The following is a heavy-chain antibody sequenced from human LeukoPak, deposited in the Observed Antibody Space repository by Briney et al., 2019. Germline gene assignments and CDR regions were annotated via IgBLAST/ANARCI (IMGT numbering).Heavy chain of an antibody. D-gene: IGHD2-15*01. CDR1: GFTFDDYA. CDR2: INSDGSST. V-gene: IGHV3-74*01. J-gene: IGHJ3*02. Sequence: GGSLRLSCAASGFTFDDYAMHWVRQAPGKGLEWVSGINSDGSSTSYAGSVKGRFTISRDNAKNTLYLQMNSLRAEDTAVYYCARGRYYCSGGSCYFGAFDIWGQGTMVTVSS. CDR3: ARGRYYCSGGSCYFGAFDI.